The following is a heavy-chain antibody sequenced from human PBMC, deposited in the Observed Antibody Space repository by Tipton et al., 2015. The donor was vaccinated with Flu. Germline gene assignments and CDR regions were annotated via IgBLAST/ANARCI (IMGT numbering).Heavy chain of an antibody. CDR2: IGPDGNDK. CDR1: GFPFSSRW. Sequence: SLRLSCVTSGFPFSSRWMSWVRQAPGKGLEWVAHIGPDGNDKDYLDSVKGRFSISRDNAHNSLHLQMDSLQGDDTAVYYCVRDEIWGQGTMVTIS. V-gene: IGHV3-7*01. CDR3: VRDEI. J-gene: IGHJ3*02.